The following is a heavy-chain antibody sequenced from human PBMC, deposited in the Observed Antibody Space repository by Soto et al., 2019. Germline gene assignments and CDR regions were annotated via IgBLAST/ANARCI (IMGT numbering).Heavy chain of an antibody. V-gene: IGHV4-59*01. CDR3: ARGGLTGPPVQYHPYGRDG. J-gene: IGHJ6*02. D-gene: IGHD3-9*01. Sequence: ETLSLTFTISGGSITCYYRSWIQQTTGNGVEFIGYIYHSGATEYTPSLKSRVTISVDKSENQFSLQMRSVSAADTAMYFCARGGLTGPPVQYHPYGRDGWGHGATVTVS. CDR1: GGSITCYY. CDR2: IYHSGAT.